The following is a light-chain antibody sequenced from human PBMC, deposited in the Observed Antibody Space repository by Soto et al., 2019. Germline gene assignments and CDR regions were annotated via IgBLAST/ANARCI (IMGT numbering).Light chain of an antibody. V-gene: IGKV1-39*01. Sequence: DIQMTQSPSSLSAAVGDRVTITCRASKDIHKYLNWYHQTPGKAPKLLIFSTSTLDSGVPSRFSGSRSGTDSTLTISSLQPEDFATYYCQQSYSSPYTFGQGTKVEIK. CDR2: STS. CDR3: QQSYSSPYT. J-gene: IGKJ2*01. CDR1: KDIHKY.